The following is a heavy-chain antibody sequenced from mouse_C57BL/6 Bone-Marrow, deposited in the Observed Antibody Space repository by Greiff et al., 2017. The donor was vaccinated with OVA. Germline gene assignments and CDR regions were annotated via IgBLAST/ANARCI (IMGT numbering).Heavy chain of an antibody. V-gene: IGHV1-15*01. CDR3: TDPYYGSTYWYFDV. Sequence: VQLKQSGAELVRPGASVTLSCKASGYTFTDYEMHWVKQTPVHGLEWIGAIDPETGGTAYNQKFKGKAILTADQSSSTAYMELRSLTSEDSAVYYCTDPYYGSTYWYFDVWGTGTTVTVSS. CDR1: GYTFTDYE. J-gene: IGHJ1*03. D-gene: IGHD1-1*01. CDR2: IDPETGGT.